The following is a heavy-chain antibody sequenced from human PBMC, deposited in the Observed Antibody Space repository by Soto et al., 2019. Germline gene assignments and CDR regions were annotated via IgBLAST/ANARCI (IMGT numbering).Heavy chain of an antibody. Sequence: GGSLRLSCAASGFTVSSNYMSWVRQAPGKGLEWVSVIYSGGSTYYADSVKGRFTISRDNSKNTLYLQMNSLRAEDTAVYYCAVNTGYYYYMDVWGKGTTVTVSS. J-gene: IGHJ6*03. CDR3: AVNTGYYYYMDV. D-gene: IGHD4-17*01. CDR2: IYSGGST. V-gene: IGHV3-66*01. CDR1: GFTVSSNY.